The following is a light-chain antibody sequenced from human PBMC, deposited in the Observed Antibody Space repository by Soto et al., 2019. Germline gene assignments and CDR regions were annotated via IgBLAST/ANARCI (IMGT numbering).Light chain of an antibody. CDR2: DVS. CDR1: SSDVGGYNY. J-gene: IGLJ1*01. V-gene: IGLV2-14*01. Sequence: QSVLTQPASGSGAPGQSITISCTGTSSDVGGYNYVSWYQQHPGKAPKLMIYDVSNRPSGVSNRFSGSKSGNTASLTISGLQAEDEADYYCSSYTSSSTLENVFGTGTYVTV. CDR3: SSYTSSSTLENV.